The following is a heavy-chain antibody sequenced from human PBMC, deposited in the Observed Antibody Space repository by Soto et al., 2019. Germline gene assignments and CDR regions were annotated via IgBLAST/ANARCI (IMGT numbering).Heavy chain of an antibody. Sequence: AAVKVSCKASGYTFTGYYMHWVRQAPGQGLEWMGWINPNSGGTNYAQKFQGWITMTRDTSISTAYMELSRLRSDDTAVYYCARGAEIWSGYYLAWGSPTWFDPWGQGTLVTVSS. V-gene: IGHV1-2*04. J-gene: IGHJ5*02. CDR1: GYTFTGYY. CDR2: INPNSGGT. CDR3: ARGAEIWSGYYLAWGSPTWFDP. D-gene: IGHD3-3*01.